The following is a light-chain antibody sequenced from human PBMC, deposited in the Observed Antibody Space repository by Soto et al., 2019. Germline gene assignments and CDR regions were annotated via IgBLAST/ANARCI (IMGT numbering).Light chain of an antibody. J-gene: IGKJ2*01. V-gene: IGKV1-5*03. Sequence: DIQMTQSPATLSASVGDRVTITCRASQNINIYLAWYQQKPGRAPKLLIYQASILEPGVPSTFSGSGSGTEFTLTISSLQPDDFATYSCQQYRRYSAFGQGTKVDLK. CDR1: QNINIY. CDR3: QQYRRYSA. CDR2: QAS.